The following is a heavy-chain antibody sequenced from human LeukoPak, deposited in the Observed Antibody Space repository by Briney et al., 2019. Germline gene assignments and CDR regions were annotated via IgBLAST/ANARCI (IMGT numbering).Heavy chain of an antibody. Sequence: PSETLSLTCSVYGGSFSGYYWSWIRQPPGKGLEWIGEINHSGSTNHNPSLKSRVTISVDTSKNQFSLKLTSVTAADTAVFYCARGGTWPTYSDYWGQGILVTVSS. CDR3: ARGGTWPTYSDY. CDR2: INHSGST. D-gene: IGHD5-12*01. J-gene: IGHJ4*02. CDR1: GGSFSGYY. V-gene: IGHV4-34*01.